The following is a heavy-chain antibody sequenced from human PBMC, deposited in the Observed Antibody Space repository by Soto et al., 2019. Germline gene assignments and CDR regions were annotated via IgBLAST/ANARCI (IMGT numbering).Heavy chain of an antibody. CDR3: ATRKYCSGGSCYQDAEYFQH. J-gene: IGHJ1*01. V-gene: IGHV1-69*02. CDR2: IIPILGIA. Sequence: QVQLVQSGAEVKKPGSSVKVSCKASGGTFSSYTISWVRQAPGQGLEWMGRIIPILGIANYAQKFQGRVTITADKSTSTAYMELSSLRSEDTAVYYCATRKYCSGGSCYQDAEYFQHWGQGTLVTVSS. CDR1: GGTFSSYT. D-gene: IGHD2-15*01.